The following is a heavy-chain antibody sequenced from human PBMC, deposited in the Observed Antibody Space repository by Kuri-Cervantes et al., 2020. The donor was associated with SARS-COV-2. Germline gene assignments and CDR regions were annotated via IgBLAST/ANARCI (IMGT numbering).Heavy chain of an antibody. J-gene: IGHJ4*02. CDR2: IRSKAYGGTT. CDR1: GFTFSSYT. CDR3: TRSDFWSGYYSDY. D-gene: IGHD3-3*01. Sequence: GESLKISCAASGFTFSSYTMSWVRQAPGKGLEWVGFIRSKAYGGTTEYAASVKGRFTISRDDSKSIAYLQMNSLKTEDTAVYYCTRSDFWSGYYSDYWGQGTLVTVSS. V-gene: IGHV3-49*02.